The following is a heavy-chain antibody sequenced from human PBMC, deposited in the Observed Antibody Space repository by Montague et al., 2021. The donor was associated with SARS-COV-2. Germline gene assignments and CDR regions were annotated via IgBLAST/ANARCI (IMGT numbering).Heavy chain of an antibody. CDR1: GGSMINNY. V-gene: IGHV4-59*01. Sequence: SETLSLTCSVSGGSMINNYWSWIRQPPGKGLEWMGYIYYTGSADYNPSXXSRATLSIDTSKNEFSLKLTSVTAADTAVYYCARGGGRLQYSYYYGMDVWGQGTTVTVSS. D-gene: IGHD5-12*01. CDR3: ARGGGRLQYSYYYGMDV. J-gene: IGHJ6*02. CDR2: IYYTGSA.